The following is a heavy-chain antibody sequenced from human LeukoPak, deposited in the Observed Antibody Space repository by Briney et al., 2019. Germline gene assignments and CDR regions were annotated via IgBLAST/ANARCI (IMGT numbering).Heavy chain of an antibody. Sequence: GASVKVSCKASGYTFSGYYLHWVRQAPGQGLEWMGWMNPNSGNTGYAQKFQGRVTITRNTSISTAYMELSSLRSEDTAVYYCARALSSGWLTVPPLDYWGQGTLVTVSS. CDR3: ARALSSGWLTVPPLDY. CDR2: MNPNSGNT. D-gene: IGHD6-19*01. V-gene: IGHV1-8*03. CDR1: GYTFSGYY. J-gene: IGHJ4*02.